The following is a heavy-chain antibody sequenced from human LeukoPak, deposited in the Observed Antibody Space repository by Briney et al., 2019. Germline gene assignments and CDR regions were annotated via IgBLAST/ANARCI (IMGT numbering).Heavy chain of an antibody. CDR2: IWYDGSNK. J-gene: IGHJ5*02. D-gene: IGHD6-13*01. CDR3: ARDQIAAAGTGNWFDR. Sequence: GGSLRLSCAASGFTFSSYGMHWVRQAPGKGLEWVAVIWYDGSNKYYADSVKGRFTISRDNSKNTLYLQMNGLRAEDTAVYYCARDQIAAAGTGNWFDRWGQGTLVTVSS. CDR1: GFTFSSYG. V-gene: IGHV3-33*01.